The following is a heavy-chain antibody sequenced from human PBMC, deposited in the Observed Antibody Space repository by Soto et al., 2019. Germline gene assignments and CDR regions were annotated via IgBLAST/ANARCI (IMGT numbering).Heavy chain of an antibody. J-gene: IGHJ5*02. CDR2: IYSRGST. V-gene: IGHV4-31*11. CDR1: GGSIISASYS. CDR3: AREDAARIERWFDA. Sequence: QVQLQESGPRLVKPSQTLSLSCAVSGGSIISASYSWNWIRQSPGRGLEWLGHIYSRGSTYYNPSLKGRVSISVDTSNNQFSLKLTSVTAADTAVYFCAREDAARIERWFDAWGQGILVTVSS. D-gene: IGHD6-6*01.